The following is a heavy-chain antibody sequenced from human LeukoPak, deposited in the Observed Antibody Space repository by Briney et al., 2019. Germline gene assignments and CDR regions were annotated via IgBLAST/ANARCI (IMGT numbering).Heavy chain of an antibody. V-gene: IGHV4-4*07. Sequence: SETLSLTCTVSGVSISSYYWSWIRQPAGKGLEWLGRIYTSGSTNYNPSLKSRVTMSVDTSKNQFSLKLSSVTAADTAVYYCARSAYGSGSRSWNYYYYMDVWGKGTTVTISS. CDR2: IYTSGST. CDR1: GVSISSYY. CDR3: ARSAYGSGSRSWNYYYYMDV. J-gene: IGHJ6*03. D-gene: IGHD3-10*01.